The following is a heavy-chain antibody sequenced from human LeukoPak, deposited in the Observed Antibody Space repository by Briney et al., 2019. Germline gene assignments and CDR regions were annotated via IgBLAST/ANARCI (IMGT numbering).Heavy chain of an antibody. Sequence: SETLSLTCTVSVGSLSSGDYYWSWIRQPPGKGLEWIGYIYYSGSTYYNPSLKSRVTISVDTSKNQFSLKLSSVTAADTAVYYCAGSYCGGDCYDYFDYWGQGTLVTVSS. CDR3: AGSYCGGDCYDYFDY. V-gene: IGHV4-30-4*01. D-gene: IGHD2-21*02. CDR2: IYYSGST. J-gene: IGHJ4*02. CDR1: VGSLSSGDYY.